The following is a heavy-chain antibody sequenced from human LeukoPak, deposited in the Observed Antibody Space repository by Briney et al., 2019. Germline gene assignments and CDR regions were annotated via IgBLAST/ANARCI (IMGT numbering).Heavy chain of an antibody. CDR1: GFTFSSYA. CDR3: ARDDYGMDV. V-gene: IGHV3-23*01. Sequence: GSLRLSCAASGFTFSSYAMSWVRQAPGRGLEWVSAISGSGGSTYYADSVKGRFTISRDNSKNMLYLQMDSLSAEDTAVYFCARDDYGMDVWGQGTTVTVSS. J-gene: IGHJ6*02. CDR2: ISGSGGST.